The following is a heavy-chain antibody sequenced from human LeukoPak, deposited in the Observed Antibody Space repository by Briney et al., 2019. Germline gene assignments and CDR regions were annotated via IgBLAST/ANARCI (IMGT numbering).Heavy chain of an antibody. CDR1: GFTFSDYY. CDR2: ISSSGSTI. CDR3: ARNRYGSGSYYYYYGMDV. D-gene: IGHD3-10*01. Sequence: GGSLRLSCAASGFTFSDYYMSWIHQAPGKGLEWVSYISSSGSTIYYADSVKGRFTISRDNAKNSLYLQMNSLRAEDTAVYYCARNRYGSGSYYYYYGMDVWGQGTTVTVSS. J-gene: IGHJ6*02. V-gene: IGHV3-11*01.